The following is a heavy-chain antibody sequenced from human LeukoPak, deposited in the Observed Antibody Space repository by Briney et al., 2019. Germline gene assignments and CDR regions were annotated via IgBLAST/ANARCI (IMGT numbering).Heavy chain of an antibody. Sequence: GGSLRLSCAASGFTFSSYAMTWVRQAPGKGLEWVSSIGTHGTTTYYADSVKGRFTISRDNSKNTLYPQMNSLRAEDTAVYYCAKYGAVTTFDYWGQGTLVTVSS. D-gene: IGHD4-17*01. V-gene: IGHV3-23*01. CDR2: IGTHGTTT. CDR3: AKYGAVTTFDY. CDR1: GFTFSSYA. J-gene: IGHJ4*02.